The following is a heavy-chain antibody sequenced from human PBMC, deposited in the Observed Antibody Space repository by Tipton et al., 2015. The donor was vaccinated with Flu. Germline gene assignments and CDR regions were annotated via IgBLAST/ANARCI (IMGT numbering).Heavy chain of an antibody. V-gene: IGHV4-61*02. Sequence: TLSLTCTVSGGSISRGSYYYNWIRQPAGKGLEWIGRIYTNANTNYKPSLKSRVTILIDTSKNQFSLKLSSVTAADTAVYYCARDLHGWGSHGFDIWGPGTLVTVSS. CDR2: IYTNANT. CDR3: ARDLHGWGSHGFDI. J-gene: IGHJ3*02. D-gene: IGHD3-10*01. CDR1: GGSISRGSYY.